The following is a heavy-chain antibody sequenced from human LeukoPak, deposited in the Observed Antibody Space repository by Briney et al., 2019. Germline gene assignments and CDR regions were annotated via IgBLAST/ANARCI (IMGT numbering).Heavy chain of an antibody. D-gene: IGHD6-13*01. J-gene: IGHJ6*03. CDR2: IYSSGST. CDR3: ARCVPYSSSWYRYYYYYMDV. Sequence: SETLSLTCNVSGGSIRGYYWSWIRQPPGKGLEWIGYIYSSGSTNYNPSLKSRVTISVDTSKNQFSLKLSSVTAADTAVYYCARCVPYSSSWYRYYYYYMDVWGKGTTVTVSS. CDR1: GGSIRGYY. V-gene: IGHV4-59*12.